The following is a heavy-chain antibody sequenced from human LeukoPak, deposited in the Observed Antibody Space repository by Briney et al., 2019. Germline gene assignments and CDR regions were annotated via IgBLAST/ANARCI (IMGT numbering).Heavy chain of an antibody. D-gene: IGHD3-22*01. V-gene: IGHV3-30*01. Sequence: GGSLRLSGAASGFTLSEYGIHWVRQAPGKGLEWVAVLSYDGSDRYYADSVNGRFTISRDISSDTVSLQMNSLRVEDTALYFCARDRINMMVLVHDSGLDLWGQGTLVTVSS. CDR2: LSYDGSDR. CDR3: ARDRINMMVLVHDSGLDL. J-gene: IGHJ5*02. CDR1: GFTLSEYG.